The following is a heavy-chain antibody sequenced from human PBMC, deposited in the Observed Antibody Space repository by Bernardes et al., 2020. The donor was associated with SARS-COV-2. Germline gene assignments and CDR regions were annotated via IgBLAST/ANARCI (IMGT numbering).Heavy chain of an antibody. J-gene: IGHJ4*02. CDR1: GYTFLTSG. CDR2: ISAYSGHT. D-gene: IGHD1-26*01. CDR3: ARDVVAASLERLEDPAFDF. Sequence: ASVKVSCKTSGYTFLTSGISWVRQAPGQGLEWMGWISAYSGHTNYAQKIKDRVTMTTDTSSNTAYMELRNLRSDDTAVYFCARDVVAASLERLEDPAFDFWGQGTLVTVST. V-gene: IGHV1-18*01.